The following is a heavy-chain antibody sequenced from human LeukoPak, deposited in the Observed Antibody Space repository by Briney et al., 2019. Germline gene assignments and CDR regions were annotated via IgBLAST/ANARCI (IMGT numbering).Heavy chain of an antibody. D-gene: IGHD1-26*01. CDR2: INPNSGGT. J-gene: IGHJ4*02. Sequence: ASVKVSCKASGYTFTGYYMHWVRQAPGQGLEWMGWINPNSGGTNYAQKFQGRVTMTRDTSISTAYMELSRLRSDDTAVYYCVRGSTSPRGYFDYWGQGTLVTVSS. CDR3: VRGSTSPRGYFDY. CDR1: GYTFTGYY. V-gene: IGHV1-2*02.